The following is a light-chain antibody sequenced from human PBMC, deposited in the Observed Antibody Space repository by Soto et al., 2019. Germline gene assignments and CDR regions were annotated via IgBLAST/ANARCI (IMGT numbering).Light chain of an antibody. Sequence: DVQMTQSPSSLSASVGDSVTITCRASERITNCLAWYQQKPGTAPKSLIYGASDLQSGVPSRFSGSGYGTEFTLTIHNLQPEDFATYYCQQYNIFPLTFGGGTKVDIK. CDR2: GAS. CDR1: ERITNC. CDR3: QQYNIFPLT. V-gene: IGKV1-16*01. J-gene: IGKJ4*02.